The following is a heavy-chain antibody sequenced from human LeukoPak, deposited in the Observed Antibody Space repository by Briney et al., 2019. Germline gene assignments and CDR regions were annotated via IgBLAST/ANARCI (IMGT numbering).Heavy chain of an antibody. V-gene: IGHV1-69*04. CDR1: GGTFSSYA. CDR2: IIPILGIA. CDR3: ARAYDFWSGHAFDI. J-gene: IGHJ3*02. D-gene: IGHD3-3*01. Sequence: ASVKVSCKASGGTFSSYAISWVRQAPGQGLEWMGRIIPILGIANYAQKFQGRVTITADKSTSTAYMELSSLRSEDTAVYYCARAYDFWSGHAFDIWGQGTMVTVSS.